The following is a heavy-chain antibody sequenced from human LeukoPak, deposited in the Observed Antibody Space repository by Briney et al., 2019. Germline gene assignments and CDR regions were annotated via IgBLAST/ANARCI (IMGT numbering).Heavy chain of an antibody. J-gene: IGHJ5*02. CDR3: AHCASSWYLRWFDP. V-gene: IGHV2-5*01. CDR1: GFSLSTSGVG. CDR2: IYWNDDK. D-gene: IGHD6-13*01. Sequence: SGPTLVKPTQTLTLTCTFSGFSLSTSGVGVGWIRQPPGKALEWLALIYWNDDKRYSPSLKSRLTITKDTSKNQVVLTMTNMDPVDTATYYCAHCASSWYLRWFDPWGQGTLVTVSS.